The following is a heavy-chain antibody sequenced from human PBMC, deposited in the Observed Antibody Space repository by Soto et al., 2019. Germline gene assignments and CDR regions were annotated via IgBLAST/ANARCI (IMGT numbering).Heavy chain of an antibody. CDR3: ARSHGSGSYYNDY. CDR2: IYYSGST. J-gene: IGHJ4*02. D-gene: IGHD3-10*01. V-gene: IGHV4-30-4*01. Sequence: SETLSLTCTVSGGSISSDNYCWSWIRQPPGKGLEWIGYIYYSGSTYYNPSLKSRVTISVDASKNQFSLKLSSVTAADTAVYYCARSHGSGSYYNDYWGQGTLVTVSS. CDR1: GGSISSDNYC.